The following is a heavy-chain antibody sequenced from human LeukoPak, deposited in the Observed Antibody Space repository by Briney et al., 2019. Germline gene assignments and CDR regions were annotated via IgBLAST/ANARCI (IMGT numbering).Heavy chain of an antibody. V-gene: IGHV3-23*01. J-gene: IGHJ4*02. CDR3: ARGFNGDYDY. CDR2: FSGTSGRT. Sequence: GGSLRLSCIVSGFTLDSYVMSWVRQAPGKGLEWVSTFSGTSGRTYYVDSLKGRFTISRDNSKNTIYLQMKTLRAEDTAVYYCARGFNGDYDYWGQGTLVTVSS. D-gene: IGHD4-17*01. CDR1: GFTLDSYV.